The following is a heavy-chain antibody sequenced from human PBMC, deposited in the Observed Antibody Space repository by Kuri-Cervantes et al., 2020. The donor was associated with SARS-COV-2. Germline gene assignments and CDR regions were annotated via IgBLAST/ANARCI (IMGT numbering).Heavy chain of an antibody. D-gene: IGHD6-19*01. CDR1: GGSISSSSYY. J-gene: IGHJ4*02. Sequence: GSLRLSCTVSGGSISSSSYYWGWIRQPPGKGLEWIGSIYHSGNTYYNPSLKSRVTIAVDTSKNQFSLKLSFVTAADTAVYYCARERGGSSGWYDSYYFDYWGQGTMVTVSS. CDR3: ARERGGSSGWYDSYYFDY. V-gene: IGHV4-39*07. CDR2: IYHSGNT.